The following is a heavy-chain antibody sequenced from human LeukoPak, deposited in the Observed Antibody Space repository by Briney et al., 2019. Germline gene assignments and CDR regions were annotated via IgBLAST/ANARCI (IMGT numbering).Heavy chain of an antibody. J-gene: IGHJ5*02. CDR2: ITSTGSYI. CDR3: ARDVGGYCSSTSCYLGWFDP. Sequence: TGGSLRLSCAASGFVFSSYAMNWVRQAPGKGLEWVSSITSTGSYIYYADSVKGRFTISRDNAKNSLYLQMNSLRAEDTAVYYCARDVGGYCSSTSCYLGWFDPWGQGTLVTVSS. V-gene: IGHV3-21*01. CDR1: GFVFSSYA. D-gene: IGHD2-2*03.